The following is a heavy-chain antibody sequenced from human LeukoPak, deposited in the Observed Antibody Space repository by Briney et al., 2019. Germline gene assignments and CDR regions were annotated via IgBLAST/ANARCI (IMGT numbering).Heavy chain of an antibody. CDR1: GGSISSGSYY. V-gene: IGHV4-61*02. CDR3: ARALRITIFGVVIGWFDP. CDR2: IYAGGST. J-gene: IGHJ5*02. D-gene: IGHD3-3*01. Sequence: PSETLSLTCTVSGGSISSGSYYWSWIRQPAGKGLEWIGRIYAGGSTNYNPSLKSRVTISVDTSKNQFSLKLSSVTAADTAVYYCARALRITIFGVVIGWFDPWGQGTLVTVSS.